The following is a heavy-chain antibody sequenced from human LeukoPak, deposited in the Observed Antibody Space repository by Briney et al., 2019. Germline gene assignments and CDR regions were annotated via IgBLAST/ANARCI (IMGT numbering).Heavy chain of an antibody. D-gene: IGHD4/OR15-4a*01. CDR2: IAVSGNT. Sequence: PGGSLRLSCAASGFTFSSYSMNWVRQAPGKGLEWVTAIAVSGNTYYEESVKGRFTISRDSTKNTLYLQMNRLRAEDAAVYYCAKAPVTTCLGAFCYLFDCWGRGTLVTVS. V-gene: IGHV3-23*01. CDR1: GFTFSSYS. J-gene: IGHJ4*02. CDR3: AKAPVTTCLGAFCYLFDC.